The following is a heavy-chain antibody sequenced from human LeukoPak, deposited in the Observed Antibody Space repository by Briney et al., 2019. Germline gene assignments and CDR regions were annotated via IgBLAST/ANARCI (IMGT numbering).Heavy chain of an antibody. D-gene: IGHD4-17*01. CDR2: ISGSGSNT. Sequence: GGSLRLSCAASGLTLSNYGMSWVRQAPGKGLEWVSAISGSGSNTYYADSVKGGFTISRDNSKNTLYLQMNSLRAEDSAVYYCAKSPYGNDAFDIWGQGTMVTVS. CDR1: GLTLSNYG. J-gene: IGHJ3*02. CDR3: AKSPYGNDAFDI. V-gene: IGHV3-23*01.